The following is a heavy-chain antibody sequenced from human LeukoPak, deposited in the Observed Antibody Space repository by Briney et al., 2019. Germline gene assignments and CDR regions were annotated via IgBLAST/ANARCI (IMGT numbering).Heavy chain of an antibody. Sequence: SETLSLTCTVSGGSISSGSYYWSWIRQPAGKGLEWIGRIYTSGSTNYNPSLKSRVTISVDTSKNQFSLKLSSVTAADTAVYYCAKDWGEYFDYVWGSFTSFDSWGQGTLVTVSS. CDR3: AKDWGEYFDYVWGSFTSFDS. J-gene: IGHJ4*02. D-gene: IGHD3-16*01. CDR1: GGSISSGSYY. CDR2: IYTSGST. V-gene: IGHV4-61*02.